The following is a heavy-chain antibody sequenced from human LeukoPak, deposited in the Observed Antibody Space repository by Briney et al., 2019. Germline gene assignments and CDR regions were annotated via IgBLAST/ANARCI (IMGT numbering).Heavy chain of an antibody. CDR2: ISSSSSYI. CDR3: ARVLGPFYGDSSFDY. J-gene: IGHJ4*02. Sequence: GGSLRLSCAASGFTFSSYSMNWVRQAPGKGLEWVSSISSSSSYIYYADSVKGRFTISRDNAKNSLYLQMNSLRAEDTAVYYCARVLGPFYGDSSFDYWGQGTLVTVSS. V-gene: IGHV3-21*01. D-gene: IGHD4-17*01. CDR1: GFTFSSYS.